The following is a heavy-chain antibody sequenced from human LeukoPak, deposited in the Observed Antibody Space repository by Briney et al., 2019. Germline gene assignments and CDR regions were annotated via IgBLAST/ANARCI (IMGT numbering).Heavy chain of an antibody. Sequence: GASLQISCQGSGYSFTSYWIGWVRQLPGKGPEWMGIIYPGDSDTRYSPSFQGQVTISADKSISTAYLQWSSLKASDTAMYYCARSVTVEDAFDIWGQGTMVTVSS. CDR3: ARSVTVEDAFDI. CDR2: IYPGDSDT. V-gene: IGHV5-51*01. J-gene: IGHJ3*02. D-gene: IGHD5-24*01. CDR1: GYSFTSYW.